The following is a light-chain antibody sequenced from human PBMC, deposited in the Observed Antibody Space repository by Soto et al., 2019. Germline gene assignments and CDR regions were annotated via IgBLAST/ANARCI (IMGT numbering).Light chain of an antibody. CDR1: SSDVGSYNL. Sequence: VLTQPASVSGSPGQSITISCTGTSSDVGSYNLVSWYQQHPGKAPKLMIYEGSKRPSGVSNRFSGSKSGNTASLTISGLQAEDEADYYCCSYAGSSTYVFGTGTRSPS. CDR3: CSYAGSSTYV. J-gene: IGLJ1*01. CDR2: EGS. V-gene: IGLV2-23*01.